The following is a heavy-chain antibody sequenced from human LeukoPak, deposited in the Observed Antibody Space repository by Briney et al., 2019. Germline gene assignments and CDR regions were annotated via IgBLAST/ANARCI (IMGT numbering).Heavy chain of an antibody. J-gene: IGHJ6*03. CDR3: ARGARAATGYYYYYMDV. CDR2: IYTGGST. D-gene: IGHD2-15*01. Sequence: GGSLRLSCAASGLTVSSNHMSWVRQAPGKGLEWVLVIYTGGSTDSADSVKGRFTISRDNSKNTLYLQMNSLRAEDTAVYYCARGARAATGYYYYYMDVWGKGTTVTVSS. V-gene: IGHV3-53*01. CDR1: GLTVSSNH.